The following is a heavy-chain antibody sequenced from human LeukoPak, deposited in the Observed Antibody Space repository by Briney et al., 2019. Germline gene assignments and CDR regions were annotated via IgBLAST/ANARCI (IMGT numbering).Heavy chain of an antibody. V-gene: IGHV3-7*01. J-gene: IGHJ4*02. CDR3: ARVYYQDSGSSYRHLDS. CDR1: GFSFSKYC. Sequence: GGSLRLSCAASGFSFSKYCMTWVRHVPGKGLEWVASIKFDGSEKEFVDSVRGRFTISRDNAENSLFLQMNSLRVEDTAVYYCARVYYQDSGSSYRHLDSWGQGTLVTVSS. CDR2: IKFDGSEK. D-gene: IGHD3-22*01.